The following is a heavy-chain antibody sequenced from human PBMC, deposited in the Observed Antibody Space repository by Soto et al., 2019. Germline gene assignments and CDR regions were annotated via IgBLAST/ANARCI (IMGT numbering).Heavy chain of an antibody. J-gene: IGHJ3*02. CDR1: GFTFSSYG. CDR2: ISYDGSNK. Sequence: VQLLESGGGLVQPGRSLRLSCAASGFTFSSYGMHWVRQAPGKGLEWVAVISYDGSNKYYADSVKGRFTISRDNSKNTLYLQMNSLRAEDTAVYYCAKVQYYYDSSGYHDAFDIWGQGTMVTVSS. CDR3: AKVQYYYDSSGYHDAFDI. D-gene: IGHD3-22*01. V-gene: IGHV3-30*18.